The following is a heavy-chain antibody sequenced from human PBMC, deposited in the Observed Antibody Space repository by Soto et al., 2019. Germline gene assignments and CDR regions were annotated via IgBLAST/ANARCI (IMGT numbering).Heavy chain of an antibody. D-gene: IGHD2-21*02. Sequence: ASVKVSCKASGGTFSSYAISWVRQAPGQGLEWMGGIIPIFGTANYAQKFQGRVTITADKSTSTAYMELSSLRSEDTAVYYCARDSLGYCGGDCSLGGSYYYYGMDVWGQGTTVTVSS. CDR2: IIPIFGTA. CDR1: GGTFSSYA. CDR3: ARDSLGYCGGDCSLGGSYYYYGMDV. V-gene: IGHV1-69*06. J-gene: IGHJ6*02.